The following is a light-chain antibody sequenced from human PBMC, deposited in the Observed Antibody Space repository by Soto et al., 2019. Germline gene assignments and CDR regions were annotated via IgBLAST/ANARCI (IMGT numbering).Light chain of an antibody. V-gene: IGKV2-30*01. J-gene: IGKJ1*01. CDR3: MQGTHWPWT. CDR1: QGLVYSNGDVF. CDR2: MVS. Sequence: DVVMTQSPLSLPVTLGQPASISCRSSQGLVYSNGDVFLNWFHQRPGQSPRRLIYMVSKRDSGVPDRFSGSRSGTDFTLRISRVEAEDVGVYYCMQGTHWPWTFGEGTTVEIK.